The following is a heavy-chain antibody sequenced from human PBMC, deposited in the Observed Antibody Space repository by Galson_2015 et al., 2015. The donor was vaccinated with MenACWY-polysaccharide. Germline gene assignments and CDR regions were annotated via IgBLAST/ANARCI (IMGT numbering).Heavy chain of an antibody. J-gene: IGHJ4*02. D-gene: IGHD7-27*01. CDR1: GFTFSTYW. V-gene: IGHV3-74*01. Sequence: SLRLSCAASGFTFSTYWMSWVRQGPGKGLEWVSRINSDGTSTSYGDSVKGRFTASRDNAKNTLYLQMNSLRAEDTAVYYCATRNIVTGEDFDYWGQGTLVTVSS. CDR2: INSDGTST. CDR3: ATRNIVTGEDFDY.